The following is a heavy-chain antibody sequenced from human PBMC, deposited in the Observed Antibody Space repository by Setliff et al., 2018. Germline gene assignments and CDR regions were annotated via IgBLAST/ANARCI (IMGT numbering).Heavy chain of an antibody. V-gene: IGHV3-21*01. CDR3: AGATAPIVVKDAFDI. D-gene: IGHD3-22*01. CDR2: ISSSSSYI. Sequence: GGSLRLSCAASGFTFSSYAMHWVRQAPGKGLEWVSSISSSSSYIYYADSVKGRFTISRDNAKNSLYLQMNSLRAEDTAVYYCAGATAPIVVKDAFDIWGQGTMVTVSS. J-gene: IGHJ3*02. CDR1: GFTFSSYA.